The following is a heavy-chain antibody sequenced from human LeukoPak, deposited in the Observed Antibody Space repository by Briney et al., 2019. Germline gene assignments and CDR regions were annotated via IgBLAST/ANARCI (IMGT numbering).Heavy chain of an antibody. CDR3: ARAPYCSSTSCPPDY. CDR2: IKKDGSEK. V-gene: IGHV3-7*01. CDR1: GFTFSSYW. D-gene: IGHD2-2*01. Sequence: GGSLRLSCAASGFTFSSYWMSWVRQAPGKGLEWVANIKKDGSEKYYVDSVKGRFTIPRDNAKNSLYLQMNSLRAEDTAVYYCARAPYCSSTSCPPDYWGQGTLVTVSS. J-gene: IGHJ4*02.